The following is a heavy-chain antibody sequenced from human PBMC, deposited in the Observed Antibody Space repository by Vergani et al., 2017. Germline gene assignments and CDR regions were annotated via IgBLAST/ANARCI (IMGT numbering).Heavy chain of an antibody. D-gene: IGHD1-1*01. Sequence: EAQLVESGGDLVQPGGSLRLSCVGSGFSFSSYWVSWVRQAPGKGLEWVANIKQDESEKYYGDSVKGRFTISRDNAKNSVFLQMRSLRVEDTAVYYCAREWTKGGSRNMDGWGKGATVVVSS. J-gene: IGHJ6*03. V-gene: IGHV3-7*01. CDR1: GFSFSSYW. CDR2: IKQDESEK. CDR3: AREWTKGGSRNMDG.